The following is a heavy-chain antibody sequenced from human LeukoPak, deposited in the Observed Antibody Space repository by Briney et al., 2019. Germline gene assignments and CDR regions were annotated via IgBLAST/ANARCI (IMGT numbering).Heavy chain of an antibody. V-gene: IGHV3-64*01. Sequence: GGSLSRSCAASGFMFSDYAIEWVRQAPGERPEYVSAISNNGYNTYYGNSVRGRFTISRDNSNNMVFLQTGSLGREDTAVYYCARETYGGNDFWGQGTLVTVSS. D-gene: IGHD4-23*01. CDR2: ISNNGYNT. CDR1: GFMFSDYA. J-gene: IGHJ4*02. CDR3: ARETYGGNDF.